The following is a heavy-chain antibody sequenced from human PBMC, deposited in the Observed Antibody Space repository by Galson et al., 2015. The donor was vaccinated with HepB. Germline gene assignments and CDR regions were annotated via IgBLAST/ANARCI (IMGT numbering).Heavy chain of an antibody. J-gene: IGHJ6*02. CDR3: VRERVEASVYYCGMDV. CDR1: GFTFSSFG. Sequence: SLRLSCAASGFTFSSFGMHWVRQAPGKGLEWVAVIYYDGGNKYYADSVKGRFTISRDNSKSTLSLQMNSLRAEDTAVYYCVRERVEASVYYCGMDVWGQGTTVTVSS. V-gene: IGHV3-33*01. CDR2: IYYDGGNK. D-gene: IGHD5-12*01.